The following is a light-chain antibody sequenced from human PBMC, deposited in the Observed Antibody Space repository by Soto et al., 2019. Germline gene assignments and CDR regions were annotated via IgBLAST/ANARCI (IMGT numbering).Light chain of an antibody. J-gene: IGKJ4*01. CDR1: QGISSY. V-gene: IGKV1-9*01. Sequence: DIQLTQSPSFLSASVGDRVTITCRASQGISSYLAWYQQKPGKAPKLLIYAASTLQSGVPSMFSGSRSGTEFTLTISNLQPEDFATYYGQQLNSYPLTFGGGTKVEIK. CDR3: QQLNSYPLT. CDR2: AAS.